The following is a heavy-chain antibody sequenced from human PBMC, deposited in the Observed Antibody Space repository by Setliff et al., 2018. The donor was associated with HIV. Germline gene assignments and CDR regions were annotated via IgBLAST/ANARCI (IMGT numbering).Heavy chain of an antibody. Sequence: GASVKVSCKASGYIFSSYAIAWVRQAPGQGLEWMGWISAYNGDTKYADNFQGRVTLTTDTSTSTGYMEVRSLKSDDTAMYYCARDSPSGLVLLKPLDHWGQGTLVTVSS. CDR1: GYIFSSYA. CDR3: ARDSPSGLVLLKPLDH. J-gene: IGHJ4*02. CDR2: ISAYNGDT. D-gene: IGHD3-9*01. V-gene: IGHV1-18*01.